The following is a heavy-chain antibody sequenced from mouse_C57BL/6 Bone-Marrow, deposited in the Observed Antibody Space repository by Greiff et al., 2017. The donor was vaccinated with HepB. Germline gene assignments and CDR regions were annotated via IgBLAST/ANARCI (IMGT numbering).Heavy chain of an antibody. CDR1: GYTFTDYY. J-gene: IGHJ2*01. D-gene: IGHD1-1*01. CDR2: INPNNGGT. CDR3: ARRAYHGSSLYYFDY. V-gene: IGHV1-26*01. Sequence: EVQLQQSGPELVKPGASVKISCKASGYTFTDYYMNWVKQSHGKSLEWIGDINPNNGGTSYNQKFKGKATLTVDKSSSTAYMELRSLTSEDSAVYYCARRAYHGSSLYYFDYWGQGTTLTVSS.